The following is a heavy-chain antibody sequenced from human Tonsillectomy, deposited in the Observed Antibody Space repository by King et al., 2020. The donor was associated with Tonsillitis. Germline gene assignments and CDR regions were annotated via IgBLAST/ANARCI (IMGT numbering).Heavy chain of an antibody. CDR1: GFAFSSNT. J-gene: IGHJ3*02. D-gene: IGHD3-10*01. CDR2: ISVTSSDI. Sequence: VQLVESGGGLVQPGGSLRLSCVSSGFAFSSNTMNWVRQAPGKGLEWISYISVTSSDIFYADSVRGRFTISRDNAKNSLYLQMNNLRAEDTAIYYCARDYLYGFDIWGQGTMVTVSS. CDR3: ARDYLYGFDI. V-gene: IGHV3-48*01.